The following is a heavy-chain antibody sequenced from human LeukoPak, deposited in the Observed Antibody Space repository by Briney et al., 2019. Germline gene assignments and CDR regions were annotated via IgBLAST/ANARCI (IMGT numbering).Heavy chain of an antibody. CDR1: GFTVSSNY. CDR2: IYSGGST. Sequence: GGSLRLSCAASGFTVSSNYMSWVRQAPGKGLEWVSVIYSGGSTYYADSVKGRFTISRDNSKNTLYLQMNSLRAEDTAVYYCARVRIAAALDYFDYWGQGTLVTVSS. J-gene: IGHJ4*02. V-gene: IGHV3-66*01. D-gene: IGHD6-13*01. CDR3: ARVRIAAALDYFDY.